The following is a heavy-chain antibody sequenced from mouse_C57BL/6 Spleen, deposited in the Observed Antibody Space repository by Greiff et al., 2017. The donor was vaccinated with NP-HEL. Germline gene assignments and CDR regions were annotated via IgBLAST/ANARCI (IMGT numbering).Heavy chain of an antibody. J-gene: IGHJ3*01. CDR1: GFTFSSYA. D-gene: IGHD1-1*01. CDR3: ARDDANTGAY. Sequence: EVKLVESGGGLVKPGGSLKLSCAASGFTFSSYAMSWVRQTPEKRLEWVATISDGGSYTYYPDNVKGRFTISRDNAKNNLYLQMSHLKSEDTAMYYCARDDANTGAYWGQGTLVTVSA. V-gene: IGHV5-4*01. CDR2: ISDGGSYT.